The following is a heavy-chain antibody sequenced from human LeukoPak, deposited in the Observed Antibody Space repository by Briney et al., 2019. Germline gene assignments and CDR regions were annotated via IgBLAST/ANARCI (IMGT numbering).Heavy chain of an antibody. CDR3: ARGGYSSSWYQRKDYFDY. CDR1: GGSISSGGYY. J-gene: IGHJ4*02. V-gene: IGHV4-31*03. Sequence: SETLSLTCTVSGGSISSGGYYWSRIRQHPGKGLEWIGYIYYSGSTYYNPSLKSRVTMSVDTSKNQFSLKLSSVTAADTAVYYCARGGYSSSWYQRKDYFDYWGQGTLVTVSS. CDR2: IYYSGST. D-gene: IGHD6-13*01.